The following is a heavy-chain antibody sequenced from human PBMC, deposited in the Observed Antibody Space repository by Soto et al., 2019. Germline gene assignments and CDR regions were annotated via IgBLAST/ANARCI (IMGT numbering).Heavy chain of an antibody. CDR3: ASGSYYDSSGYYPPFDY. J-gene: IGHJ4*02. CDR2: INPSGGST. CDR1: GYTFTSYY. V-gene: IGHV1-46*01. Sequence: ASVKVSCKASGYTFTSYYMHWVRQAPGQGLEWMGIINPSGGSTSYAQKFQGRVTMTRDTSTSTVYMELSSLRSEDTAVYYCASGSYYDSSGYYPPFDYWGQGTLVTVSS. D-gene: IGHD3-22*01.